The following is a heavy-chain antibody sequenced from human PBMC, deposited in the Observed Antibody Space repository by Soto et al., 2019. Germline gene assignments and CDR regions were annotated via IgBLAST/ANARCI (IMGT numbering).Heavy chain of an antibody. Sequence: QVQLVESGGGVVQPGRSLRLSCATSGFTFSNYGMHWVRQAPGKGLEWVAIIWFDGTNKYYADSVNGRFTFSRDNSQNTLYLEMHSLRAGDTAVYYCARENSKLSFDYWGQGTLVTVSS. CDR3: ARENSKLSFDY. V-gene: IGHV3-33*01. CDR2: IWFDGTNK. J-gene: IGHJ4*02. D-gene: IGHD3-10*01. CDR1: GFTFSNYG.